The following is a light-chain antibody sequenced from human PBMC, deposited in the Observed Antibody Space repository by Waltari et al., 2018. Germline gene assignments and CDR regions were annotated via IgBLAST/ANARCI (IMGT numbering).Light chain of an antibody. V-gene: IGLV2-23*02. CDR1: SSDIGAYHF. CDR2: EVT. J-gene: IGLJ2*01. Sequence: QPALSQPASVSGSPGQSITISCSGTSSDIGAYHFVSWYQQHPGKAPKIVIYEVTERPSGVSNRFSGSKSGNTASLTISGLQAEDEADYYCCSYAGPNLPVLFGGGTRLNVL. CDR3: CSYAGPNLPVL.